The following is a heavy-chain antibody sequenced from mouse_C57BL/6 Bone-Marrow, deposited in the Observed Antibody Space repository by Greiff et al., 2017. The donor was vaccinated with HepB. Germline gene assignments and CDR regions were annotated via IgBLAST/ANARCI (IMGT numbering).Heavy chain of an antibody. CDR1: GFNIKDDY. Sequence: VQLQQSGAELVRPGASVKLSCTASGFNIKDDYMHWVKQRPEQGLEWIGWIDPENGDTEYASKFQGKATITADTSSNTAYLQLSSLTSEYTAVYYCTPSHSPPYWGQGTTLTVSS. CDR3: TPSHSPPY. J-gene: IGHJ2*01. CDR2: IDPENGDT. V-gene: IGHV14-4*01.